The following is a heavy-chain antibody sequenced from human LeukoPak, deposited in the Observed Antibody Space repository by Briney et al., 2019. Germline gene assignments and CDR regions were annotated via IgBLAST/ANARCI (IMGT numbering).Heavy chain of an antibody. V-gene: IGHV3-30*02. J-gene: IGHJ3*02. D-gene: IGHD3-22*01. Sequence: PGGSLRLSCAASGFTFSSYGMHWVRQAPGKGLEWVAFIRYDGSNKYYADSVKGRFTISRDNSKNTLYLQMNSLRAEDTAVYYCAKDFSRGYNAFDIWGQGTMVTVSS. CDR1: GFTFSSYG. CDR2: IRYDGSNK. CDR3: AKDFSRGYNAFDI.